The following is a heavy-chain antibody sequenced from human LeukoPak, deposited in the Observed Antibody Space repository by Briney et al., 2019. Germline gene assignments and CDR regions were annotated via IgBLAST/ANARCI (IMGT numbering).Heavy chain of an antibody. V-gene: IGHV1-8*01. CDR1: GFTFSTHD. J-gene: IGHJ6*02. CDR3: ARDLPQFGSLLYSGYSFGYYGMDV. CDR2: MNPGSGDT. D-gene: IGHD5-12*01. Sequence: ASVKVSCKTSGFTFSTHDINWVRQATGQGLEWMGWMNPGSGDTGYAQRFQGRVTMTTDTSTSTAYMELRSLRSDDTAVYYCARDLPQFGSLLYSGYSFGYYGMDVWGQGTTVTVSS.